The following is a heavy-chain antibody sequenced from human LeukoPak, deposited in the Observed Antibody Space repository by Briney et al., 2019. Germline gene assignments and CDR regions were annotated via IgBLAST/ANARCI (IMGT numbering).Heavy chain of an antibody. V-gene: IGHV3-30*04. Sequence: GGSLRLSCAASGFTFSSYAMPWVRQAPGKGLEWVAVISYDGSNKYYADSVKGRFTISRDNSKNTLYLQMNSLRAEDTAVYYCARERIAAAANWFDPWGQGTLVTVSS. CDR3: ARERIAAAANWFDP. CDR1: GFTFSSYA. J-gene: IGHJ5*02. D-gene: IGHD6-13*01. CDR2: ISYDGSNK.